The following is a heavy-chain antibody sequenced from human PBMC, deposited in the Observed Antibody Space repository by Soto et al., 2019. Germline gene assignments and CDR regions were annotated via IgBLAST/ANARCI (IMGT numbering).Heavy chain of an antibody. D-gene: IGHD2-8*01. CDR3: ASQPGNGPFDY. Sequence: SETLSLTCTVSGGSISGSGYHWTWIRQHPGKGLEWIGYIYSSGNTYYSPSLTSRVSISVDTSKNQLSLKLNFVTAADTAVYYCASQPGNGPFDYWGQGTLVTVSS. CDR1: GGSISGSGYH. CDR2: IYSSGNT. J-gene: IGHJ4*02. V-gene: IGHV4-31*03.